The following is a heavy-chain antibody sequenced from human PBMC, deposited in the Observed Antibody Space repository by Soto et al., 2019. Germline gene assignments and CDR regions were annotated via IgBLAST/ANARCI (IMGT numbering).Heavy chain of an antibody. V-gene: IGHV1-2*02. Sequence: ASVKVSCKASGYTFTGYYMHWVRQAPGQGLEWMGWINPNSGGTNYAQKFQGRVTMTRDTSISTAYMELSRLRSDDTAVYYCARDARIVGATTDWFDTWGQGTLVTVSS. CDR3: ARDARIVGATTDWFDT. D-gene: IGHD1-26*01. CDR2: INPNSGGT. CDR1: GYTFTGYY. J-gene: IGHJ5*02.